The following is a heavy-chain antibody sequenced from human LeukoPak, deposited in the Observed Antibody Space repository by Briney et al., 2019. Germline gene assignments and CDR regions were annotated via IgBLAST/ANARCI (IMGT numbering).Heavy chain of an antibody. CDR3: AKDPSFGSGTLYPTFDY. J-gene: IGHJ4*01. Sequence: PGGSLRLSCAASGFTFSSYAMSWVRQTPGKGLEWVSSISGDGGSTYYADSLRGRFTISRDNFRNTLFLQMNSLRAEVTAVYFCAKDPSFGSGTLYPTFDYWGHGTLVAVSS. CDR2: ISGDGGST. V-gene: IGHV3-23*01. CDR1: GFTFSSYA. D-gene: IGHD3-10*01.